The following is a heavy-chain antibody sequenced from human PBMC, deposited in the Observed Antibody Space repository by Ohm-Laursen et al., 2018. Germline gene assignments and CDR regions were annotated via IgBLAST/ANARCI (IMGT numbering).Heavy chain of an antibody. CDR2: IRWNSGSI. CDR1: GFTFDDYA. D-gene: IGHD2-15*01. Sequence: SLRLSCSASGFTFDDYAMHWVRHAPGKGLEWVSGIRWNSGSIGYADSVKGRFTISRDNARNSLYLQMNSLRAEDTALYYCTKAYGVRVEAAIASFDFWGQGTLVTVSS. CDR3: TKAYGVRVEAAIASFDF. J-gene: IGHJ4*02. V-gene: IGHV3-9*01.